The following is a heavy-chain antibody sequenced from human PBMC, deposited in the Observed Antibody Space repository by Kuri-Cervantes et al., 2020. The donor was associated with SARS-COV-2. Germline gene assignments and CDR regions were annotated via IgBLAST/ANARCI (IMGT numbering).Heavy chain of an antibody. V-gene: IGHV3-11*01. Sequence: GESPKIPCAASGFTFSDYYMSWIRQAPGKGLEWVSYISSSGSTIYYADSVKGRFTMSRDSSKNSLYLQMSSLRVEDTALYFCAKVFGVGSNIKYFDYWGQGTVVTVSS. D-gene: IGHD2/OR15-2a*01. CDR1: GFTFSDYY. CDR3: AKVFGVGSNIKYFDY. CDR2: ISSSGSTI. J-gene: IGHJ4*02.